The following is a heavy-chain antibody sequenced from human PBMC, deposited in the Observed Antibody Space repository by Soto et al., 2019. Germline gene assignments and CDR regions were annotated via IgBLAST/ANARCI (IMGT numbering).Heavy chain of an antibody. CDR2: ISYDGNNK. D-gene: IGHD2-15*01. Sequence: QVQLVESGGGVVQPGRSLRLSCAASGFSFRNYGIHWARQAPGKGLEWVAVISYDGNNKYYADSVKGRFTSSRDNTKSSLYLPMNSLRTGGTAVYYCAKGGRSANNAMDVWGQGATVTVSS. V-gene: IGHV3-30*18. CDR3: AKGGRSANNAMDV. CDR1: GFSFRNYG. J-gene: IGHJ6*02.